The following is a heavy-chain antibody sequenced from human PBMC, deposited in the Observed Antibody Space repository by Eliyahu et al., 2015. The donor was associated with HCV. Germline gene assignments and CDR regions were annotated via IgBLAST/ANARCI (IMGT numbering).Heavy chain of an antibody. V-gene: IGHV4-34*01. CDR2: IDHSGNN. CDR1: GGSFSGYF. Sequence: QVQLQQWGAGLLKPSETLSLTCAVYGGSFSGYFWNWIRQPPMKGLEWIGEIDHSGNNNYNPSLKTRVTISADTSKNQISLKLSSVTAADTAVYYCARHRHGYNSGWYTDWGQGTLVTVSS. CDR3: ARHRHGYNSGWYTD. D-gene: IGHD6-19*01. J-gene: IGHJ4*02.